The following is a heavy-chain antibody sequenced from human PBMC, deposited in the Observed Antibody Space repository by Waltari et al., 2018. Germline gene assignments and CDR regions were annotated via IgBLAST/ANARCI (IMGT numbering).Heavy chain of an antibody. V-gene: IGHV3-23*01. CDR1: GFAFSNFA. D-gene: IGHD6-13*01. Sequence: EVQLLESGGGSVQPGGSLRLSCAASGFAFSNFAMTWVRQSPGKGRGWVSEIGGTGAFTYYADSVKGRFTITRDNSKNTVYLQMNSLRAEDTAVYYCAKDMGSSWYQIDYWGQGNLVTVSS. CDR2: IGGTGAFT. J-gene: IGHJ4*02. CDR3: AKDMGSSWYQIDY.